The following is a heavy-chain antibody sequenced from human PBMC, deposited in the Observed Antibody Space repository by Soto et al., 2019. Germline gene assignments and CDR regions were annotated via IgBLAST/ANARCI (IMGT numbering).Heavy chain of an antibody. Sequence: QVQLVQSGAEVKKPGSSVKVSCKASGGTFSSYTISWVRQAPGQGLEWMGRIIPILGIANYAQKFQGRVTITEDKSTSTAYMELSSLRSEDTAVYYCARDGYCSGGSCYFDAFDIWGQGTMVTVSS. CDR1: GGTFSSYT. J-gene: IGHJ3*02. D-gene: IGHD2-15*01. V-gene: IGHV1-69*08. CDR3: ARDGYCSGGSCYFDAFDI. CDR2: IIPILGIA.